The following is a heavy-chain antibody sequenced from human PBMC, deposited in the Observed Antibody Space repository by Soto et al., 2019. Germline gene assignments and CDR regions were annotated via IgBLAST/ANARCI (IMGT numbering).Heavy chain of an antibody. CDR3: VLGYCISTSCYAFDY. CDR1: GFTFSSYW. CDR2: INSDGSST. J-gene: IGHJ4*02. D-gene: IGHD2-2*01. Sequence: EVQLVESGGGLVQPGGSLRLSCAASGFTFSSYWMHWVRQAPGKGLVWVSRINSDGSSTSYADSVKGRFTISRDNAKNTRYLKMNSLRAEDTAVYYCVLGYCISTSCYAFDYWGQGTLVTVSS. V-gene: IGHV3-74*01.